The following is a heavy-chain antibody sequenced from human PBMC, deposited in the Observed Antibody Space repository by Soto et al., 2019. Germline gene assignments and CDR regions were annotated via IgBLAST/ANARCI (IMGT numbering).Heavy chain of an antibody. J-gene: IGHJ3*02. D-gene: IGHD2-15*01. Sequence: SETLSLTCTVSGGSISSSSHYWGWIRQPPGKGLEWIATVYFSGSTYYTPSLRSRVTISVDTSKNQFSLKLTSVTSADMAVYYCARTEYGGNIGGAYDIWGQGTVVTV. V-gene: IGHV4-39*01. CDR1: GGSISSSSHY. CDR2: VYFSGST. CDR3: ARTEYGGNIGGAYDI.